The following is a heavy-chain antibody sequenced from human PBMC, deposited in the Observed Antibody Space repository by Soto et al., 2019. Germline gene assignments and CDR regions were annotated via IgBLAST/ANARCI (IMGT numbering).Heavy chain of an antibody. CDR3: ARLRDYGAAIDY. CDR1: GGSISSSSYY. Sequence: SQTLSLTYTVSGGSISSSSYYWGWIRPPPGKGLEWIGSIYYSGSTYYNPSLKSRVTISVDTSKNQFSLKLSSVTAADTAVYYCARLRDYGAAIDYWGQGTLVTVSS. CDR2: IYYSGST. D-gene: IGHD4-17*01. V-gene: IGHV4-39*01. J-gene: IGHJ4*02.